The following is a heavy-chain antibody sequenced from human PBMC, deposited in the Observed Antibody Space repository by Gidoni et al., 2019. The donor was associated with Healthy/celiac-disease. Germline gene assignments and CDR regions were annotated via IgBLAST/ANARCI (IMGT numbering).Heavy chain of an antibody. CDR1: GFTFSSYA. J-gene: IGHJ2*01. Sequence: EVQLLESGGGLVQPGGSHRLSCAAYGFTFSSYAMSWFRQAPGKGLEWVSAISGSGVSTYYADSVKGRFTISRDNSKNTLYLQMNSLRAEDTAVYYCAGAGLLDYWYFDLWGRGTLVTVSS. D-gene: IGHD3-10*01. V-gene: IGHV3-23*01. CDR2: ISGSGVST. CDR3: AGAGLLDYWYFDL.